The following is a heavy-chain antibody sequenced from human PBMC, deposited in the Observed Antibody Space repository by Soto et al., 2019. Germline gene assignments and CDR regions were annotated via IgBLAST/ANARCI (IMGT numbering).Heavy chain of an antibody. Sequence: EVQLVESGGGLVQPGGSLRLSCAASGFTFSSYWMHWVRQAPGKGLVWVSRINSDGRSTSYADSVKGRFTISRDNAKNTLYVQMNSLRAVDTAVYYCARDSAYYDFWSGYWFFDYWGQGTLVTVSS. D-gene: IGHD3-3*01. V-gene: IGHV3-74*01. CDR2: INSDGRST. CDR3: ARDSAYYDFWSGYWFFDY. CDR1: GFTFSSYW. J-gene: IGHJ4*02.